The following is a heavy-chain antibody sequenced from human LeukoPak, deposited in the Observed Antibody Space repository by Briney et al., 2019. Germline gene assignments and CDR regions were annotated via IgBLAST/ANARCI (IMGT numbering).Heavy chain of an antibody. CDR3: AKGLDGSLGTFDV. J-gene: IGHJ3*01. CDR2: ISGSGGST. CDR1: RFTFTSYA. V-gene: IGHV3-23*01. D-gene: IGHD1-26*01. Sequence: QPGGSLRLSCAASRFTFTSYAMSWVRQAPGKGLEWVSVISGSGGSTYYADSVKGRFTISRDNSKNTLYLQMNSLRAEDTAMYYCAKGLDGSLGTFDVWGQGTMVTVSS.